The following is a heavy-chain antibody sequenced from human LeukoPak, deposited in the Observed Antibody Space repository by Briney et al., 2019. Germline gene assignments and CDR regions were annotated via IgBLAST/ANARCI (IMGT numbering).Heavy chain of an antibody. CDR1: VYTLTDYY. D-gene: IGHD2-2*01. Sequence: GASVKVSPKASVYTLTDYYMHTVRQAPGQQVGGMGGMNLNSGGTNYAQKWQGRVTMTRDTSISTAYMELSRLRSDDTAVHYCAREGGYCSSTSCYGGVSVWGQGTTVTVSS. CDR3: AREGGYCSSTSCYGGVSV. J-gene: IGHJ6*02. CDR2: MNLNSGGT. V-gene: IGHV1-2*02.